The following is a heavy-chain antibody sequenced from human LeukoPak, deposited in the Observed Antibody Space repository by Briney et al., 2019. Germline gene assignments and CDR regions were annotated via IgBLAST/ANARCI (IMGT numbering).Heavy chain of an antibody. CDR2: IYYSVTT. CDR1: GGSISSSSYY. J-gene: IGHJ4*02. CDR3: ARRALGDYVWGSYRLSWVDY. Sequence: PSETLSLTCTVSGGSISSSSYYWGWIRQPPGKGLEWIGSIYYSVTTYYNPSLKSRVTISVDTSKNRFSLKLSSVTAADTAVYYCARRALGDYVWGSYRLSWVDYWGQGTLVTVSS. D-gene: IGHD3-16*02. V-gene: IGHV4-39*01.